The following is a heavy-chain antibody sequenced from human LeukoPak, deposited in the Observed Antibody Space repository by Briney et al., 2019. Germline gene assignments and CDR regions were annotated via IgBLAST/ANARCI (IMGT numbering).Heavy chain of an antibody. J-gene: IGHJ4*02. Sequence: GGSLRLSCAASGFAFSSSNLNWFRQAPGKGLEWVSSINTDAYIYYADSLKGRFSISRDNAKNSVYLQMISLRAEDTAVYYCARADYGDYGVDYWGQGTLFTVSS. CDR1: GFAFSSSN. CDR2: INTDAYI. V-gene: IGHV3-21*01. CDR3: ARADYGDYGVDY. D-gene: IGHD4-17*01.